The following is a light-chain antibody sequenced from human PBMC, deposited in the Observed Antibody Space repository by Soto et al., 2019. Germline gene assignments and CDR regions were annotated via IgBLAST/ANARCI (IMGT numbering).Light chain of an antibody. J-gene: IGKJ4*01. CDR2: GAS. V-gene: IGKV1-9*01. CDR1: QGISDY. CDR3: QQFNAYPLT. Sequence: DIQLTQSPSFLSASVGDRVTISCRASQGISDYLAWYQQKPGKAPKLLIYGASTLQSGVPSRLSGSASGTAFTLTISSLQPEDFATYFCQQFNAYPLTFGGGTKLEIK.